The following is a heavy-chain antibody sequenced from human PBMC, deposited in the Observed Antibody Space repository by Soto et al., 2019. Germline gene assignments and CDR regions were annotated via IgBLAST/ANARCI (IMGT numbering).Heavy chain of an antibody. Sequence: QVQLVQSGAEVKKPGSSVKVSCKASGGTFSSYAISWVRQAPGQGLEWMGGIIPIFGTANYAQKFQGRVTITADESTSTAYMELSSLRSEDTAVYYCARSGRIAVAGRGTTNWFDPWGQGTLVTVSS. D-gene: IGHD6-19*01. CDR2: IIPIFGTA. V-gene: IGHV1-69*01. CDR1: GGTFSSYA. CDR3: ARSGRIAVAGRGTTNWFDP. J-gene: IGHJ5*02.